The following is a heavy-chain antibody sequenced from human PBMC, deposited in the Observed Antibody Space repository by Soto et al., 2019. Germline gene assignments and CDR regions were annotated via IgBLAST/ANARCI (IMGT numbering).Heavy chain of an antibody. J-gene: IGHJ4*02. D-gene: IGHD3-10*01. V-gene: IGHV3-23*01. Sequence: EVQLLESGGGLVQPGGSLRLSCAASGFTFSSYAMSWVRQAPGKGLEWVSGISGSGDSKYYADSVKGRFTISRDNSKNTLYLQMNSLRVEDTAVYDCAKRAYGSDFDYWGQGTLVTVSS. CDR2: ISGSGDSK. CDR1: GFTFSSYA. CDR3: AKRAYGSDFDY.